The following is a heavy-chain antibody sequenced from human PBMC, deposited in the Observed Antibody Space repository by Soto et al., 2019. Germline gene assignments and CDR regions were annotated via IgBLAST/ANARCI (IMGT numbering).Heavy chain of an antibody. D-gene: IGHD6-19*01. V-gene: IGHV3-23*01. CDR1: GFTFSSYA. CDR3: VSRSSGWYFDY. Sequence: EVQLLESGGGLVQPGGSLRLSCAASGFTFSSYAMSWVRQAPGKGLEWVSVISGSGDSTYYADSVKGRFTISRDNSKNTLYLQMNSLRAEDTAVYYCVSRSSGWYFDYWGQVTLVTVSS. CDR2: ISGSGDST. J-gene: IGHJ4*02.